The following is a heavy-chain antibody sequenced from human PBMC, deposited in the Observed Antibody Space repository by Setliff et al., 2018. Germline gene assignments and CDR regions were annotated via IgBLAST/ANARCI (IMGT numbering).Heavy chain of an antibody. V-gene: IGHV4-61*09. CDR1: GDSISSRRNY. Sequence: TLSLTCTVSGDSISSRRNYWGWFRQPAGKELEWVGQIYTSWSTNYNPSLKSRVTISLDTSKNQFSLSLTSVTAEGTAVYYCARMSGFQYIDVWDKGTTVTVSS. CDR3: ARMSGFQYIDV. J-gene: IGHJ6*03. CDR2: IYTSWST. D-gene: IGHD3-3*01.